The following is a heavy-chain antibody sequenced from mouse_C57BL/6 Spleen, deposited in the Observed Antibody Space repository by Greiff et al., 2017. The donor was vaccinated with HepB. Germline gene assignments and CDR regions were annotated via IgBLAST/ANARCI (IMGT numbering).Heavy chain of an antibody. V-gene: IGHV1-15*01. CDR2: IDPETGGT. J-gene: IGHJ3*01. D-gene: IGHD4-1*01. CDR1: GYTFTDYE. CDR3: TRTLTGTGGFAY. Sequence: VQLQQSGAELVRPGASVTLSCKASGYTFTDYEMHWVKQTPVHGLEWIGAIDPETGGTAYNQKFKGKAILTADKSSSTAYMELRSLTSEDSAVDYCTRTLTGTGGFAYWGQGTLVTVSA.